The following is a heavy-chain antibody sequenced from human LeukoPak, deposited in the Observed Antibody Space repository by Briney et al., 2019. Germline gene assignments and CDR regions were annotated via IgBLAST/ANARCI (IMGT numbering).Heavy chain of an antibody. CDR2: IYHSGST. CDR3: AKDKTTVTTLRRYDAFDI. CDR1: GGSISSGGYS. D-gene: IGHD4-17*01. V-gene: IGHV4-30-2*01. Sequence: SETLSLTCAVSGGSISSGGYSWSWIRQPPGKGLEWIGYIYHSGSTYYNPSLKSRVTISVDRSKNQFSLKLSSVTAADTAVYYCAKDKTTVTTLRRYDAFDIWGQGTMVTVSS. J-gene: IGHJ3*02.